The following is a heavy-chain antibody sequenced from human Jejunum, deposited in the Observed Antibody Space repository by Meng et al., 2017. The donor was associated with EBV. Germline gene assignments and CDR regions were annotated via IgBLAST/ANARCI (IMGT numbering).Heavy chain of an antibody. CDR2: ISSGSSFI. D-gene: IGHD3-16*02. J-gene: IGHJ4*02. V-gene: IGHV3-21*02. CDR1: GFTFSSYS. Sequence: VRPAVAGGGLVQPGGSLRLPCAASGFTFSSYSMNWVRQAPGKGLEWVSYISSGSSFIYYADSVKGRFTISRDDAKNSLSLQMNNLGADDTAVYYCVRDSSFNVHWGQGTLVTVSS. CDR3: VRDSSFNVH.